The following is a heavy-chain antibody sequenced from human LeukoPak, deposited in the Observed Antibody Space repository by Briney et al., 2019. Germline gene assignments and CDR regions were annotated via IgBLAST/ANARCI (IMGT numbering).Heavy chain of an antibody. D-gene: IGHD1-7*01. Sequence: PGGSLRLSCAASGFTYISYGMHWVRQAPGKGLEWVAFIRYDGSNKYYADSVKGRFTISIDNSKNTLYLQMNSLRAEDTAVYYCVKDKGPNNWNYVWYFDYWGQGTLVTVSS. J-gene: IGHJ4*02. CDR2: IRYDGSNK. V-gene: IGHV3-30*02. CDR1: GFTYISYG. CDR3: VKDKGPNNWNYVWYFDY.